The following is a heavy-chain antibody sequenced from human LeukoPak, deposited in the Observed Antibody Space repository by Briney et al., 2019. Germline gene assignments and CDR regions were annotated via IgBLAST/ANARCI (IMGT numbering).Heavy chain of an antibody. J-gene: IGHJ4*02. Sequence: KLQGRVTMTTDTSTSTAYMELRSLRSDDTAVYYCARDQLSGYSDYWGQGTLVTVSS. CDR3: ARDQLSGYSDY. V-gene: IGHV1-18*01. D-gene: IGHD3-22*01.